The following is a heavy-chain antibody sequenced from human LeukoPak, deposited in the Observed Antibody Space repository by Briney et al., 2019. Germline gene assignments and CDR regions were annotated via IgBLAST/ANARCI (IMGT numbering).Heavy chain of an antibody. CDR3: ARGDSSFDAFDI. CDR2: ISSSSSYI. Sequence: PGGSLRLSCAASGFTFSSYSMNWVRQAPGKGLEWVSSISSSSSYIYYADSVKGRFTISRDNAKNSLYLQMNSLRAEDTAVYYCARGDSSFDAFDIWGQGTMVTVSS. V-gene: IGHV3-21*01. D-gene: IGHD6-6*01. CDR1: GFTFSSYS. J-gene: IGHJ3*02.